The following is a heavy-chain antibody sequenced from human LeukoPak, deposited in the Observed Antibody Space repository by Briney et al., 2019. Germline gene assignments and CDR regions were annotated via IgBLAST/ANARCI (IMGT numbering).Heavy chain of an antibody. V-gene: IGHV3-23*01. CDR3: AKRLRVVAATLPFDY. CDR1: GFTFSGSA. J-gene: IGHJ4*02. CDR2: ISGSGGST. D-gene: IGHD2-15*01. Sequence: GGSLRLSCAASGFTFSGSAMHWVRQASGKGLEWVSAISGSGGSTYYADSVKGRFTISRDNSKNTLYLQMNSLRAEDTAVYYCAKRLRVVAATLPFDYWGQGTLVTVSS.